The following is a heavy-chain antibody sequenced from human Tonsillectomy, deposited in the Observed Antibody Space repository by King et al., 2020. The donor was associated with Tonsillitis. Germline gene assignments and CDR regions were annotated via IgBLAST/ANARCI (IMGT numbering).Heavy chain of an antibody. D-gene: IGHD2-15*01. V-gene: IGHV3-49*04. J-gene: IGHJ6*02. CDR1: GFSLGDYG. Sequence: VQLVESGGGLVQPGRSLRLSCTVSGFSLGDYGMSWVRQAPGKGLECIGFIRSNADGGTKEYAASVKGRFIISRDDSKSIAYLQLNRLKTEDTAVYYCTRDPRFCSVGSCRSYFYGMDVGGQGTSVTVSS. CDR3: TRDPRFCSVGSCRSYFYGMDV. CDR2: IRSNADGGTK.